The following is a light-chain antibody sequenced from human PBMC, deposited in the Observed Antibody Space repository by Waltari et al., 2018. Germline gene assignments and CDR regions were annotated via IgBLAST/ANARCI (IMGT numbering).Light chain of an antibody. V-gene: IGKV3-15*01. CDR1: QSVATY. CDR3: QQYNNWPLLT. CDR2: GAS. J-gene: IGKJ4*01. Sequence: EIVMTQSPATLSVFPGERATLSCRASQSVATYLAWSQQKPGQAPRLLIYGASTRPTGIPARLSGGGSGTEFTLTISSLQSEDFAVYYCQQYNNWPLLTFGGGTRVEIK.